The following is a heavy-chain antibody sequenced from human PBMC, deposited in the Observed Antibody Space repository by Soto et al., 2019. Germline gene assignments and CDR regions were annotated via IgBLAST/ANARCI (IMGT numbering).Heavy chain of an antibody. V-gene: IGHV4-31*03. CDR1: GDSINSGGYY. CDR3: ARGYGVDDAFDI. J-gene: IGHJ3*02. D-gene: IGHD3-3*01. CDR2: IYYSGST. Sequence: QVQLQESGPGLVKPSQTLSLTCIVSGDSINSGGYYWSWIRQHPGKGLEWIGYIYYSGSTYYNPSLKRRVTISVDTSKNQFSLKLSSVTAADTAVYFCARGYGVDDAFDIWGQGTMVTVSS.